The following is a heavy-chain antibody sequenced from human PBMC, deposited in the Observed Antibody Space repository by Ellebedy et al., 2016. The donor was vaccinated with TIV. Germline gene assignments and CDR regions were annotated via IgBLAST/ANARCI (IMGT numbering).Heavy chain of an antibody. D-gene: IGHD6-13*01. CDR1: GDSISSTDYY. V-gene: IGHV4-39*07. Sequence: SETLSLTXNVSGDSISSTDYYWGWIRQPPGKGLEWIGSIYYSGSTYYNPSLKSRVTISVDTSKNQFSLNLSSVTAADTAVYYCAMTYSDIWGWFDPWGQGTLVTVSS. CDR3: AMTYSDIWGWFDP. J-gene: IGHJ5*02. CDR2: IYYSGST.